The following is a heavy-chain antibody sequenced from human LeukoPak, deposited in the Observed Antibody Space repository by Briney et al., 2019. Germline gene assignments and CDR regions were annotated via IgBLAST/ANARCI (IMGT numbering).Heavy chain of an antibody. V-gene: IGHV3-23*01. D-gene: IGHD6-13*01. CDR2: INGSGGST. CDR1: GFTFSSYA. CDR3: AIAYSSLGYFDY. J-gene: IGHJ4*02. Sequence: GGSLRLSCAASGFTFSSYAMSWVRQAPGKGLEWVSAINGSGGSTYYADSVKGRFTISRDNSKNTLYLQMNSLRAEDTAVYYCAIAYSSLGYFDYWGQGTLVTVSS.